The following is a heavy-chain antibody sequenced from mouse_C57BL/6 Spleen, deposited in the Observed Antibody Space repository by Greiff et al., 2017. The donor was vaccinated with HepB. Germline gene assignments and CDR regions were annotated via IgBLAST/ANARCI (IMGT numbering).Heavy chain of an antibody. CDR3: ARKATAQDAMDY. CDR1: GYTFTSYW. J-gene: IGHJ4*01. D-gene: IGHD3-2*02. Sequence: QVQLQQSGAELAKPGASVKLSCKASGYTFTSYWMHWVKQRPGQGLEWIGYINPSSGYTKYNQKFKDKATLTADKSCSTAYMQLSSLTYEDSAVYYCARKATAQDAMDYWGQGTSVTVSS. V-gene: IGHV1-7*01. CDR2: INPSSGYT.